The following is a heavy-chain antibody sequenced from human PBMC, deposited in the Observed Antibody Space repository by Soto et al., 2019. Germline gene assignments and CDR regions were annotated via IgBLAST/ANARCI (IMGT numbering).Heavy chain of an antibody. V-gene: IGHV1-69*13. CDR1: GGTFSIDT. D-gene: IGHD2-2*01. CDR2: IIPIFGTA. CDR3: ARHVPAAGYYYGMDV. Sequence: AVRVSCSTSGGTFSIDTISWVRQAPGQGLEWMGGIIPIFGTANYAQKFQGRVTITADESTSTAYMELSSLRSEDTAVYYCARHVPAAGYYYGMDVWGQGTTVTVSS. J-gene: IGHJ6*02.